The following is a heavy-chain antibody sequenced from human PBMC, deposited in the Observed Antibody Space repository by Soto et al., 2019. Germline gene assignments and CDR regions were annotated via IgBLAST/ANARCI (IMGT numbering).Heavy chain of an antibody. CDR1: GFTFDDYF. CDR3: AKDLHWYGMEV. CDR2: INKNGGTA. Sequence: EVQLLESGGGLVQPGESLRLSCAASGFTFDDYFMNWVRQAPGKGLEWVTGINKNGGTAQYAGSVRGRVTISRDNARNTMYLEMNRLRGEDTALSFGAKDLHWYGMEVWGQGTTVTVSS. D-gene: IGHD1-20*01. J-gene: IGHJ6*02. V-gene: IGHV3-23*01.